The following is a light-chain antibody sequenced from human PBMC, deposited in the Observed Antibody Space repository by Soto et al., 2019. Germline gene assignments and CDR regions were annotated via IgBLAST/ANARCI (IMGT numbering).Light chain of an antibody. CDR3: QQCYTTPRT. J-gene: IGKJ1*01. Sequence: DIVMTQSPACLAVSLGERATINCKSSQSVFYSSNNKNYLAWYQQKPGQPPKLLVYWASTRESGVPDRFSGSGSGTDFTLTISSLQAEDVAVYYCQQCYTTPRTFGQGTKVDIK. CDR1: QSVFYSSNNKNY. CDR2: WAS. V-gene: IGKV4-1*01.